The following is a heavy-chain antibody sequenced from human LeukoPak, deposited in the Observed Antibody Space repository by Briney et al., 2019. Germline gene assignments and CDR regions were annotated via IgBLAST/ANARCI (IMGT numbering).Heavy chain of an antibody. Sequence: SETLSLTCTVSGGSISSYYWSWIRQPPGKGLEWIGYIYYSGSTNYNPSLKSRVTISVDTSKNQFSLKLSSVTAADTAVYYCARKTQVITIFGVANDAFDIWGQGTMVTVSS. CDR2: IYYSGST. D-gene: IGHD3-3*01. V-gene: IGHV4-59*08. CDR1: GGSISSYY. J-gene: IGHJ3*02. CDR3: ARKTQVITIFGVANDAFDI.